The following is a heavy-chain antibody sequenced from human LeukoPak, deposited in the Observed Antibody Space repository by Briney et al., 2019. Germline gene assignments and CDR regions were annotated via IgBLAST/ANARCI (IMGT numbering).Heavy chain of an antibody. CDR3: AEVRPYYYDSSGYSDFDY. V-gene: IGHV3-23*01. CDR2: ISGSGGST. D-gene: IGHD3-22*01. CDR1: GFTFSSYG. J-gene: IGHJ4*02. Sequence: GGSLRLSCAASGFTFSSYGMSWVRQAPGKGLEWVSAISGSGGSTYYADSVKGRFTISRDNSKNTLYLQMNSLRAEDTAVYYCAEVRPYYYDSSGYSDFDYWGQGTLVTVSS.